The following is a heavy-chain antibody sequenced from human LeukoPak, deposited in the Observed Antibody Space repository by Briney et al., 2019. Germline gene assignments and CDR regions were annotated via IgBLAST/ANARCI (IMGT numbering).Heavy chain of an antibody. J-gene: IGHJ4*02. Sequence: GGSLRLSCAASGFTFNRAWMSWVRQTPEKRLEFVANIKEDGSEKYYVDSVKGRFTISRDNSKNTLYLQMNSLRAEDTAVYYCAIGTYYYGSRSYVWGQGTLVTVSS. D-gene: IGHD3-10*01. CDR3: AIGTYYYGSRSYV. CDR2: IKEDGSEK. CDR1: GFTFNRAW. V-gene: IGHV3-7*01.